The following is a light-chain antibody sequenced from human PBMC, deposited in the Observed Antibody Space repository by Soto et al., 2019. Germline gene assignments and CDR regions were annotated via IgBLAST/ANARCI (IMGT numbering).Light chain of an antibody. J-gene: IGKJ4*01. Sequence: EIVMTQSPATLSVSPGERATLSCRASQSISDNLAWYQQKPGQAPRLLIYGASTGATSIPARFSGSGSGTEXTXXXXXXXXXXXXXYYCQQYNNWPLTFGGGTXVEIK. CDR3: QQYNNWPLT. CDR1: QSISDN. CDR2: GAS. V-gene: IGKV3-15*01.